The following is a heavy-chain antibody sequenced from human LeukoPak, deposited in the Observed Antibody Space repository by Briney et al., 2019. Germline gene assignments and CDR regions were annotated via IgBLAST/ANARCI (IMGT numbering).Heavy chain of an antibody. Sequence: PGGSLRLSCAASGFTFDDYGMHWVRQTPGKGLEWVSLISGDGSSTYYADSVKGRFTISRDNSKNSLYLQMNSLRTGDTALYYCAKDIGRYSPYYFDYWGQGTLVTAPS. D-gene: IGHD2-15*01. V-gene: IGHV3-43*02. J-gene: IGHJ4*02. CDR1: GFTFDDYG. CDR2: ISGDGSST. CDR3: AKDIGRYSPYYFDY.